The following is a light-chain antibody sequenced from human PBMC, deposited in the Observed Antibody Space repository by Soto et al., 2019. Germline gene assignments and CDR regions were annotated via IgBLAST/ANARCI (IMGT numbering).Light chain of an antibody. V-gene: IGLV6-57*02. J-gene: IGLJ2*01. CDR2: EDN. CDR1: SGSIASNY. CDR3: QSYDSSNVV. Sequence: NFMLTQPHSVSESPGKTVTISCTGSSGSIASNYVQWYQQRPCSAPTTVIYEDNQRPSGVPDRFSGSIDSSSNSASLTISGLKTEDEADYYCQSYDSSNVVFGGGTKVTVL.